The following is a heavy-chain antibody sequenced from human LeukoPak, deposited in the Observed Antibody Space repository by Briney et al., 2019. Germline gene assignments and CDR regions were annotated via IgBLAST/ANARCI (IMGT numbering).Heavy chain of an antibody. V-gene: IGHV4-59*01. J-gene: IGHJ4*02. D-gene: IGHD3/OR15-3a*01. CDR1: GGSISSYY. Sequence: SETLSLTCTVSGGSISSYYWSWLRQPPGKGLEWIGYIYYSGSTNYNPSLKSRVTISVDTSKNQFSLKLSSVTGADTAVYYCARAVRGHYYFDYWGQGTLVTVSS. CDR3: ARAVRGHYYFDY. CDR2: IYYSGST.